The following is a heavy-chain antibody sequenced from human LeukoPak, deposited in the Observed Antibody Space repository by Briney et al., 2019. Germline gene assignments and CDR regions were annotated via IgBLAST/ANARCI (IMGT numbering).Heavy chain of an antibody. J-gene: IGHJ6*03. Sequence: SVKVSCKASGGTFSSYAISWVRQAPGQGLEWMGGIIPIFGTANYAQKFQGRVTITADESTSTAYMELSSLRSEDTAVYYCASRLYSTLPGWLPDYYYMDVWGKGTTVTVSS. D-gene: IGHD6-13*01. CDR3: ASRLYSTLPGWLPDYYYMDV. CDR1: GGTFSSYA. CDR2: IIPIFGTA. V-gene: IGHV1-69*01.